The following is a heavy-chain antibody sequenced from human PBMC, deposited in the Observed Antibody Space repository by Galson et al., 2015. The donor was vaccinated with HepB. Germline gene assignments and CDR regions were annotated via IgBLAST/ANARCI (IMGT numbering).Heavy chain of an antibody. Sequence: SVKVSCKASGYTFTSFGISWVRQAPGQGLEWMGRINTDNGDTKYARKFQGRVTITADKSTSTAYMELSSLRSEDTAVYYCARLPTIAAAGRSWFDPWGQGTLVTVSS. V-gene: IGHV1-18*01. CDR1: GYTFTSFG. D-gene: IGHD6-13*01. CDR2: INTDNGDT. CDR3: ARLPTIAAAGRSWFDP. J-gene: IGHJ5*02.